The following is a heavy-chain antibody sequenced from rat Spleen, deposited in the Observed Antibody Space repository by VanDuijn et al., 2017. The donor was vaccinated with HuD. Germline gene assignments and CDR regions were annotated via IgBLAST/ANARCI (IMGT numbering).Heavy chain of an antibody. CDR1: GFTFSNYD. V-gene: IGHV5-27*01. Sequence: EVQLVESGGGLVQPGRSLKLSCAASGFTFSNYDMAWVRQAPTKGLEWVASISPSGGSTYYRDSVKGRFTISRDNAKSTLYLQMDSLKSEDTATYYCTRDKAMGIDYWGQGVMVTVSS. CDR3: TRDKAMGIDY. CDR2: ISPSGGST. D-gene: IGHD1-9*01. J-gene: IGHJ2*01.